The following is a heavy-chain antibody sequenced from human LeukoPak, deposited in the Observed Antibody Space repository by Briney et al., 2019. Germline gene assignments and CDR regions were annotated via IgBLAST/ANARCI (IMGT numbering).Heavy chain of an antibody. Sequence: SGGSLRLSCAASGITFSGYDMHWVRQGTGKNLEWVSAIGPAGDTYYSDSVKGRFTISREDARNSLYLQMNSLTAEDTAVYYCARDLGYCTNGVCHTRFDYWGQGTLVAVSS. CDR3: ARDLGYCTNGVCHTRFDY. D-gene: IGHD2-8*01. CDR2: IGPAGDT. CDR1: GITFSGYD. J-gene: IGHJ4*02. V-gene: IGHV3-13*01.